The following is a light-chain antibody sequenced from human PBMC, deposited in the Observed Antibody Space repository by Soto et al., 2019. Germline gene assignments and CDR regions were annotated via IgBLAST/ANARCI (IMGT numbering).Light chain of an antibody. J-gene: IGKJ1*01. Sequence: DIQMTQSPSSLSASVGDRVTITCRASQSISSYLNWYQQKPGKPSKLLIYAVSSFQSGVPSRFSGSGSGTDFSLTITSLQPEDFATYYCQQTYSTPRTFGQGTKVEIK. V-gene: IGKV1-39*01. CDR3: QQTYSTPRT. CDR1: QSISSY. CDR2: AVS.